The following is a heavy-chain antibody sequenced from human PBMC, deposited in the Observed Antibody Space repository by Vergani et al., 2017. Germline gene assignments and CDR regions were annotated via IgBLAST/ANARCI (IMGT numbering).Heavy chain of an antibody. CDR3: ANPDSVVSSNYGSGSYFGS. Sequence: EVQLLESGGGLVQPGGSLRLSCAASGFTFSSYAMSWVRQVPGKGLEWVSGISGSGGNTYYANSVKGRFTISRDNSKNTLYLQMNSLRAEDTAVYYCANPDSVVSSNYGSGSYFGSWGQGALVTVSS. V-gene: IGHV3-23*01. CDR2: ISGSGGNT. CDR1: GFTFSSYA. D-gene: IGHD3-10*01. J-gene: IGHJ4*02.